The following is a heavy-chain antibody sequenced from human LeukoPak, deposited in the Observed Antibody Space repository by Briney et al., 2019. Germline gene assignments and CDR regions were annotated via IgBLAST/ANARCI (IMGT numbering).Heavy chain of an antibody. D-gene: IGHD3-3*01. Sequence: PGGSLRLSCAASGFTFSTYAMHWVRQAPGKGLEWLTVTSYNGSHQYYSDSVRGRFTISRDNSRNSVFLQINRLRPEDTAVYYCATSIRRITISSWGQGTLVTVSS. CDR2: TSYNGSHQ. J-gene: IGHJ4*02. CDR1: GFTFSTYA. CDR3: ATSIRRITISS. V-gene: IGHV3-30*04.